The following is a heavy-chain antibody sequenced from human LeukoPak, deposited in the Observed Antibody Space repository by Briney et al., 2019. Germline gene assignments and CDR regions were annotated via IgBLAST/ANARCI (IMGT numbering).Heavy chain of an antibody. D-gene: IGHD2-15*01. CDR2: ISVYNGNS. CDR3: AKVVGSAWYDY. Sequence: ASVKVSFKASGHSFTSYGFSWLRQAPAQGLEWMGWISVYNGNSNHEQKVKGRVTMNTDTSTSTAYMERGSLRSDDADVYYCAKVVGSAWYDYWGQGTLVTVSS. V-gene: IGHV1-18*01. CDR1: GHSFTSYG. J-gene: IGHJ4*02.